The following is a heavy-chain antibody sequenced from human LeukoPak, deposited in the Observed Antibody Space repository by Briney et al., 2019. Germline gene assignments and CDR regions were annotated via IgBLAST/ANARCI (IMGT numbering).Heavy chain of an antibody. D-gene: IGHD3-16*01. J-gene: IGHJ5*02. CDR3: AKGDKMLTWRRTYNRFDP. V-gene: IGHV3-30*02. CDR2: IHHEGSNK. CDR1: RFTFSIYC. Sequence: GESLRLSCAASRFTFSIYCIHWVRQAPGRGLDWVAFIHHEGSNKYYADSVRGRFTISRDNSKTTLYLQMNSLRAEDTAVYFCAKGDKMLTWRRTYNRFDPWGQGTLVTVSS.